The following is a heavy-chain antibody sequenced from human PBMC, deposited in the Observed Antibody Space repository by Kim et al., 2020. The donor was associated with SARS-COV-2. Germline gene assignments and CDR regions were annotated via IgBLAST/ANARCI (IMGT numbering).Heavy chain of an antibody. Sequence: SETLSLTCTVSGGSISSGGYYWSWIRQHPGKGLEWIGYIYYSGSTYYNPSLKSRVTISVDTSKNQFSLKLSSVTAADTAVYYCARGTYGDYVAGYYGMDVWGQGTTVTVSS. J-gene: IGHJ6*02. D-gene: IGHD4-17*01. CDR1: GGSISSGGYY. V-gene: IGHV4-31*03. CDR3: ARGTYGDYVAGYYGMDV. CDR2: IYYSGST.